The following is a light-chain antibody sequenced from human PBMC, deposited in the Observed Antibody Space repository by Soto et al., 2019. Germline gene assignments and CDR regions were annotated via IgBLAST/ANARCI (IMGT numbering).Light chain of an antibody. CDR2: LNSDGSH. CDR3: QTWGSGAVV. CDR1: SGHSNYA. J-gene: IGLJ2*01. V-gene: IGLV4-69*01. Sequence: QLVLTQSPSASASLGASVKLTCTLSSGHSNYAIAWHQQQPEKGPRYLMKLNSDGSHSKGAGIPDRFSGSSSGAERYLTISSLQSEDEADYYCQTWGSGAVVFGGGTKLTVL.